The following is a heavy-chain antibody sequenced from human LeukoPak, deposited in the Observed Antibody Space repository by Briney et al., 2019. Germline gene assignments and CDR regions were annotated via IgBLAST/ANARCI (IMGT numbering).Heavy chain of an antibody. D-gene: IGHD2-15*01. CDR1: GFTFSSFG. Sequence: PGRSLRLSCAASGFTFSSFGMHWVRQAPGRGLEWVALILYDEKYYADSVKGRFTISRDNSRNTLYLQMDSLSAEDTAVYYCARYCSGGCYSGVDYWGQGTLVTVPS. V-gene: IGHV3-33*05. CDR2: ILYDEK. CDR3: ARYCSGGCYSGVDY. J-gene: IGHJ4*02.